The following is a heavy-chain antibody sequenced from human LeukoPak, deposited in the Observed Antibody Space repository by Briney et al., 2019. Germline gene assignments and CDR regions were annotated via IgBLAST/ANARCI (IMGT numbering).Heavy chain of an antibody. CDR3: AKGKRHLFSSSGFDY. V-gene: IGHV3-20*04. J-gene: IGHJ4*02. CDR2: INWNGGST. CDR1: GFTFDDYG. D-gene: IGHD6-6*01. Sequence: GGSLRLSCAASGFTFDDYGMSWVRQAPGKGLEWVSGINWNGGSTGYADSVKGRFTISRDNAKNSLYLQMNSLRAEDTALYYCAKGKRHLFSSSGFDYWGQGTLVTVSS.